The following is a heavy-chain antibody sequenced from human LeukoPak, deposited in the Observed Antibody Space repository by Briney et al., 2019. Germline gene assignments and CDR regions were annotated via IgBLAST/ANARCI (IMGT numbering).Heavy chain of an antibody. J-gene: IGHJ5*02. D-gene: IGHD2-2*01. CDR2: INPNSGGT. CDR1: GYTFTGYY. V-gene: IGHV1-2*02. Sequence: ASVKVSCKASGYTFTGYYMHWVRQAPGQGLEWMGWINPNSGGTNYAQKFQGRVTMTRDTSISTAYMELSRLRSDDTAVYYCARDTGSSRYFDPWGQGTLVTVSS. CDR3: ARDTGSSRYFDP.